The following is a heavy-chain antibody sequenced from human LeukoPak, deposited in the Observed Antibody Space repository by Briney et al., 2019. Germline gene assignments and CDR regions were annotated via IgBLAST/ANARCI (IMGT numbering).Heavy chain of an antibody. D-gene: IGHD3-10*01. CDR3: ARDFRAGGSGSKS. CDR1: GYSISGGYY. J-gene: IGHJ5*02. Sequence: LSLTCTVSGYSISGGYYWGWIRQPPGKGLEWVSYISSSGSTIYYADSVKGRFTISRDNAKNSLYLQMNSLRAEDTAVYYCARDFRAGGSGSKSWGQGTLVTVSS. V-gene: IGHV3-11*04. CDR2: ISSSGSTI.